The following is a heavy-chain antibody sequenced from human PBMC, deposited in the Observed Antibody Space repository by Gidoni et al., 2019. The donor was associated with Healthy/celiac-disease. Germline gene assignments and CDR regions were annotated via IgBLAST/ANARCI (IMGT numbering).Heavy chain of an antibody. CDR2: IYYSGST. J-gene: IGHJ3*02. CDR1: GGSISSSSYY. Sequence: QLQLQESGPGLVKPSETLSLTCTVSGGSISSSSYYWGWVRQPPGKGMEGIGSIYYSGSTYYHPSLKSRVTISVDTPKNQFSLKLSSVTAADTAVYYCARPGYCSGGSCYLGAFDIWGQGTMVTVSS. CDR3: ARPGYCSGGSCYLGAFDI. D-gene: IGHD2-15*01. V-gene: IGHV4-39*01.